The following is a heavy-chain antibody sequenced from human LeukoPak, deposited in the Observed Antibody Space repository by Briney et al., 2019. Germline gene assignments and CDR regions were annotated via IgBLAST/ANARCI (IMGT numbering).Heavy chain of an antibody. D-gene: IGHD3-10*01. Sequence: VGSLRLSCAASGFTFSDFWMGWVRQAPGKGLEWVANINQDGSENYYVDSVKGRFTIARDNAKNSLYLQMNSLRAEDTAVYYCTKGRSNHYWGQGTLVTVS. CDR3: TKGRSNHY. V-gene: IGHV3-7*01. J-gene: IGHJ4*02. CDR1: GFTFSDFW. CDR2: INQDGSEN.